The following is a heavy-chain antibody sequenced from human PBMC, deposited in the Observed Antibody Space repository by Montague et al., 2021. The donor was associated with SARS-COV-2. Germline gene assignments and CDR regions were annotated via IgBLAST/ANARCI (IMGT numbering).Heavy chain of an antibody. CDR3: ARTEYNWNDWFDP. Sequence: SETLSLTCSVSGGPISSYYWSWIRQSPGKGLEWIGYIFHSGITDYNPSLKSRVTILVDMSKNQFSLQLNSVTAADSAVYYCARTEYNWNDWFDPWGQGTLVTVSS. J-gene: IGHJ5*02. V-gene: IGHV4-59*13. CDR1: GGPISSYY. D-gene: IGHD1-20*01. CDR2: IFHSGIT.